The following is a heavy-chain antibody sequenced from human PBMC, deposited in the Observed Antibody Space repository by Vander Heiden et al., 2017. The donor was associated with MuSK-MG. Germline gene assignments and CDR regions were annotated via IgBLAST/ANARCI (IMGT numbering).Heavy chain of an antibody. CDR1: GVSFRGSY. Sequence: VPLPQWGAGLFKPSEPLSLTFAVYGVSFRGSYWPWLRPPPRKGLEWIGESKHSGSTNDIPARKSRVTISVDTSKNQFSLKLSSVTAADTALYYCARGRVKDIPRTEMATDFDYWGHGTLVTVSS. V-gene: IGHV4-34*01. D-gene: IGHD5-12*01. CDR2: SKHSGST. CDR3: ARGRVKDIPRTEMATDFDY. J-gene: IGHJ4*01.